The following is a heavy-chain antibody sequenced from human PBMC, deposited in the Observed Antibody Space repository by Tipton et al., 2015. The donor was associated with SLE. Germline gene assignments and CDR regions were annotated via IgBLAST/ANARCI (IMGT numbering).Heavy chain of an antibody. Sequence: LRLSCAVYGGSFSGYYWSWIRQPPGKGLEWIGEINHSGSTNYNPSLKSRVTVSVDTSKNQLSLNVISMTAADTAVYYCARLAVAGMWYYFDFWGQGAPVTVSS. CDR3: ARLAVAGMWYYFDF. V-gene: IGHV4-34*01. CDR1: GGSFSGYY. D-gene: IGHD6-19*01. J-gene: IGHJ4*02. CDR2: INHSGST.